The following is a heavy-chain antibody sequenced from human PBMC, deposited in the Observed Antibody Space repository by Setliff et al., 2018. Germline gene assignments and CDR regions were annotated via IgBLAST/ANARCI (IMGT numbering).Heavy chain of an antibody. CDR1: GGSISTYH. V-gene: IGHV4-59*08. D-gene: IGHD3-22*01. J-gene: IGHJ6*03. Sequence: LSLTCSVSGGSISTYHWSWLRQPPGKGLEWIGYVSYGGSTKYNPSLESRVTISLDAPKDQFSLKLTSVTAADTAVYYCARTGTTYYYSCMDVWGKGTTVTVSS. CDR2: VSYGGST. CDR3: ARTGTTYYYSCMDV.